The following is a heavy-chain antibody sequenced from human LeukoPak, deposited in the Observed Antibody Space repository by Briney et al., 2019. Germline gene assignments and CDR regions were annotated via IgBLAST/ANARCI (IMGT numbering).Heavy chain of an antibody. CDR1: GYTFDDYA. D-gene: IGHD5-18*01. CDR3: AKGHTYGLGESYLDF. Sequence: PGRSLRLSCEASGYTFDDYAMHWVRQAPGKGLEWVSAIGWKSGSIGYADSVKGRFTISRDNGKTSLYLQMNSLRTKDTALYYCAKGHTYGLGESYLDFWGQGTLVSVSS. CDR2: IGWKSGSI. J-gene: IGHJ4*02. V-gene: IGHV3-9*01.